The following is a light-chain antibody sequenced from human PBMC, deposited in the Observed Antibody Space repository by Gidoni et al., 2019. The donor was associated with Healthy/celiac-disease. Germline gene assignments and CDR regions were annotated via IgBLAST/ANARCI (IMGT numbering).Light chain of an antibody. Sequence: DIQMTQSPSTLSASVGDRVTITCRASQSISSWLAWYQQKPGKAPKLLIYDAASLESGVPSRVSGSGSGTEFTLTISSLQPDDFATYYCQQYKSYSLTFGGGTKVEIK. CDR2: DAA. J-gene: IGKJ4*01. CDR1: QSISSW. CDR3: QQYKSYSLT. V-gene: IGKV1-5*01.